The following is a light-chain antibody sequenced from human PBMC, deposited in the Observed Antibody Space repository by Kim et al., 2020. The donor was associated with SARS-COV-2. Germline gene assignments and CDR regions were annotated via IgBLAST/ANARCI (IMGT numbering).Light chain of an antibody. CDR2: EVS. Sequence: GQSITISCTVTRSGVGGYIYVSWYQQHPGKAPKLMIYEVSKRPAGVPDRCSGSESGNTASLSVSGLQAEDEADYYCSSYAGSYNLVFGGGTQLTVL. J-gene: IGLJ2*01. CDR3: SSYAGSYNLV. CDR1: RSGVGGYIY. V-gene: IGLV2-8*01.